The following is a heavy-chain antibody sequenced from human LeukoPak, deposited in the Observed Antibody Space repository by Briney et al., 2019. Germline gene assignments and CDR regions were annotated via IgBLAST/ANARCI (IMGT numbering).Heavy chain of an antibody. CDR2: ISYDGSNK. D-gene: IGHD3-22*01. V-gene: IGHV3-30-3*01. Sequence: GGSLRLPCAASGFTFSSYAMHWVRQAPGKGLEWVAVISYDGSNKYCADSVKGRFTISRDNSKNTLHLQMNSLRAEDTAVYYCAREVYYDSSGYLDYWGQGTLVTVSS. CDR3: AREVYYDSSGYLDY. J-gene: IGHJ4*02. CDR1: GFTFSSYA.